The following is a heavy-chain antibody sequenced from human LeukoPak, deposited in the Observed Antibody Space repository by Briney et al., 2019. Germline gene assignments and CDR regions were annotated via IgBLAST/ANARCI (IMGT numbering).Heavy chain of an antibody. D-gene: IGHD2-2*01. CDR3: ARGGYHPYYYMDV. CDR1: GYSINDGSY. V-gene: IGHV4-38-2*02. Sequence: PSETLSLTCTVSGYSINDGSYWGWIRQTPAKGLEWIGVIYQSGATHSNPSLKSRLTISVDTSKNQFSLKLTSVIAEDTAVYYCARGGYHPYYYMDVWGTGTTVTVSS. J-gene: IGHJ6*03. CDR2: IYQSGAT.